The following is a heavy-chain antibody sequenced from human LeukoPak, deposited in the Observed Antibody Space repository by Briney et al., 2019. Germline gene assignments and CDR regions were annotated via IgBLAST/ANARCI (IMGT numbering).Heavy chain of an antibody. V-gene: IGHV3-30*02. CDR2: IRYDGSNK. J-gene: IGHJ5*02. CDR3: ARASRYGLNWFDP. D-gene: IGHD3-10*01. Sequence: GGSLRLSCAASGFTFSSYGMHWVRQAPGKGLEWVAFIRYDGSNKYYADSVKGRFTISRDNAKNSLYLQMNSLRAEDTAVYYCARASRYGLNWFDPWGQGTLVTVSS. CDR1: GFTFSSYG.